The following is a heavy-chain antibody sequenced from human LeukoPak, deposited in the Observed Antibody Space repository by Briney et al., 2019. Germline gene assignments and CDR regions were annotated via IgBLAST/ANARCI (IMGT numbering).Heavy chain of an antibody. CDR2: IYYSGST. D-gene: IGHD2-15*01. CDR3: ARTTLGYCSGGSCYSLYYYYMDV. CDR1: GGSFSGYY. J-gene: IGHJ6*03. V-gene: IGHV4-59*01. Sequence: SETLSLTCAVYGGSFSGYYWSWIRQPPGKGLEWIGYIYYSGSTNYNPSLKSRVTISVDTSKNQFSLKLSSVTAADTAVYYCARTTLGYCSGGSCYSLYYYYMDVWGKGTTVTVSS.